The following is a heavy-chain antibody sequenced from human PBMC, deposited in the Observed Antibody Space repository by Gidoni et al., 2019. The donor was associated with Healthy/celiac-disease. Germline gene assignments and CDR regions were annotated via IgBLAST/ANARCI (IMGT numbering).Heavy chain of an antibody. CDR3: AAPDYYDSSGYKIMAFDI. D-gene: IGHD3-22*01. J-gene: IGHJ3*02. CDR2: IVGGRGNT. CDR1: GFTFTSSS. Sequence: QMQLVQSGPEVKQPGTSVKVSCKASGFTFTSSSVQWVRQARGLRLEWIGWIVGGRGNTNYEQKFQERVTITRDMSTSTAYMELSSLRSEDTAVYYCAAPDYYDSSGYKIMAFDIWGQGTMVTVSS. V-gene: IGHV1-58*01.